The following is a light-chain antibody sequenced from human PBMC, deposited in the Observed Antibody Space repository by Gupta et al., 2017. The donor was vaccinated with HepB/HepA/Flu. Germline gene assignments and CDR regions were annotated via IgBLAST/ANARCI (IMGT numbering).Light chain of an antibody. CDR3: QQYGSSPT. CDR1: QSVSSSY. V-gene: IGKV3-20*01. J-gene: IGKJ1*01. CDR2: GAS. Sequence: EIVLTQSPGTLSLSPGDRATLSCRASQSVSSSYLAWYQQKPGQAPRLLIDGASSRATGIPDRFSGSGSGTDFTLSISRLEPEDFAVYYCQQYGSSPTFGQGTKVEIK.